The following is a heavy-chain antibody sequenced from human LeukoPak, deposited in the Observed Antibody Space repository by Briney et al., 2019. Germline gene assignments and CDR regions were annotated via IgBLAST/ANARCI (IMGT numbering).Heavy chain of an antibody. CDR1: GGSMISGSNY. J-gene: IGHJ4*02. Sequence: SESLSLTCTVSGGSMISGSNYWRWIRQPAGKGLEWIGRIYASGDTIYNPSLKSRLTISVDTSKSHFSLKLTSVTAADSAVYYCASTEAGGVGAPVPFDYWGQGTLVTVSS. CDR2: IYASGDT. V-gene: IGHV4-61*02. CDR3: ASTEAGGVGAPVPFDY. D-gene: IGHD1-26*01.